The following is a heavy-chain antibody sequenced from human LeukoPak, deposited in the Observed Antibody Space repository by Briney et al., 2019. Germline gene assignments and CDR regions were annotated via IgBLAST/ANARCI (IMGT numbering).Heavy chain of an antibody. CDR1: GYTFTGYY. CDR2: INPNSGGT. J-gene: IGHJ4*02. D-gene: IGHD6-25*01. CDR3: ARDAPPGIAAAD. Sequence: ASVKVSCKASGYTFTGYYMHWVRQAPGQGLEWMGWINPNSGGTNYAQKFQGRVTITTDESTSTAYMELSSLRSEDTAVYYCARDAPPGIAAADWGQGTLVTVSS. V-gene: IGHV1-2*02.